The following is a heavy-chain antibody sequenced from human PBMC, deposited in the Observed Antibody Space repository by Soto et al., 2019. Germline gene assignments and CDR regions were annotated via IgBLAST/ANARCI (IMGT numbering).Heavy chain of an antibody. Sequence: PSETLSLTCTVSGGSISSYYWSWIRQPAGKGLEWIGRIYTSGSTNYNPSLKSRVTMSVDTSKNQFSPKLSSVTAADTAVYYCARGVVVAATNWFDPWGQGTLVTVSS. CDR1: GGSISSYY. CDR3: ARGVVVAATNWFDP. CDR2: IYTSGST. V-gene: IGHV4-4*07. D-gene: IGHD2-15*01. J-gene: IGHJ5*02.